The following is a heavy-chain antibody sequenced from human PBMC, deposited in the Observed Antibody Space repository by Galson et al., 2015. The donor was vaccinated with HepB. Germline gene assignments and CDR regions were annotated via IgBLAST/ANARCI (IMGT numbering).Heavy chain of an antibody. CDR1: GFTVSSNY. V-gene: IGHV3-53*01. CDR3: ARGKTTTVTTWGPSGFDY. Sequence: SLRLSCAASGFTVSSNYMSWVRQAPGKGLEWVSVIYSGGSTYYADSVKGRFTISRDNSKNTLYLQMNSLRAEDTAVYYCARGKTTTVTTWGPSGFDYWGQGTLVTVSS. J-gene: IGHJ4*02. D-gene: IGHD4-17*01. CDR2: IYSGGST.